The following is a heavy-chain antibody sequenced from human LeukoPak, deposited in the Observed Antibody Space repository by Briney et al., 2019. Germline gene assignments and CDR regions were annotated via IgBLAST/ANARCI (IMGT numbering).Heavy chain of an antibody. V-gene: IGHV4-59*08. J-gene: IGHJ6*02. CDR1: GGSIRSYY. Sequence: KPSETLSLTCTVSGGSIRSYYWSWIRQPPGKRLEWIGYIYYSGSTNYNPSLKSRVTISVDTSKNQFSLKLNSVTDTDTAMYYCARTEYDYNNYAYYYGMDVWGQGTTVTVSS. CDR2: IYYSGST. D-gene: IGHD4-4*01. CDR3: ARTEYDYNNYAYYYGMDV.